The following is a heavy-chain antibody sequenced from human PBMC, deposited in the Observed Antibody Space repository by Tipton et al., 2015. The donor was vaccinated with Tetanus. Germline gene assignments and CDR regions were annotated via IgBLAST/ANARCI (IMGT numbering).Heavy chain of an antibody. CDR3: AGGEEGHGAPYYYYYCGVGV. V-gene: IGHV1-18*04. CDR2: ISAYNGNI. J-gene: IGHJ6*02. CDR1: GYTFTSYG. Sequence: QLVQSGAEVKKPGASVKVSCKASGYTFTSYGISWVRQAPGQRLEWMGWISAYNGNINYAQKLQGGVTMTTDTSTSTANMELRRLRSDDTAVYSCAGGEEGHGAPYYYYYCGVGVWGQGTTVTVSS. D-gene: IGHD3-10*01.